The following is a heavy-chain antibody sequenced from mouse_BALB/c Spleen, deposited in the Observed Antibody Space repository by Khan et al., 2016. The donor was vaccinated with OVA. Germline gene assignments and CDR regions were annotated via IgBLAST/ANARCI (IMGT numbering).Heavy chain of an antibody. CDR3: ARHNFGPFAY. CDR2: INSDGAYT. CDR1: GFTFSSYA. J-gene: IGHJ3*01. V-gene: IGHV5-9-3*01. D-gene: IGHD1-3*01. Sequence: EVELVESGGGLVKPGGSLNLSCAASGFTFSSYAVSWVRQTPEKRLEWVATINSDGAYTYYPDSVKGRFTISRDNAMNTLYLQMSSLRSEDTAMYYCARHNFGPFAYWGQGTLVTVSA.